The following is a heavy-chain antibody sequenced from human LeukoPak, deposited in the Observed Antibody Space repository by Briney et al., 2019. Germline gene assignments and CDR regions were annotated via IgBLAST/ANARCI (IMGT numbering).Heavy chain of an antibody. CDR3: ARMYYYDSSGPHYYFDY. V-gene: IGHV4-30-2*01. Sequence: SETLSLTCAVSGGSISSGGYSWSWIRQPPGKGLEWIGYIYHSGSTYYNPSLKSRVTISVDRSKNQFSLELSSVTAADTAVYYCARMYYYDSSGPHYYFDYWGQGTLVTVSS. D-gene: IGHD3-22*01. J-gene: IGHJ4*02. CDR1: GGSISSGGYS. CDR2: IYHSGST.